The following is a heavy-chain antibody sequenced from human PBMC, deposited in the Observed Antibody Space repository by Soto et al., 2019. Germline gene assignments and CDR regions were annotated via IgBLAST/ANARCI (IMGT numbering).Heavy chain of an antibody. CDR2: MNPNSGNT. CDR1: GYTFTGYY. J-gene: IGHJ6*02. V-gene: IGHV1-8*02. CDR3: ARGRGKDFWSGYYYYYGMDV. D-gene: IGHD3-3*01. Sequence: GASVKVSCKASGYTFTGYYMHWVRQATGQGLEWMGWMNPNSGNTGYAQKFQGRVTMTRNTSISTAYMELSSLRSEDTAVYYCARGRGKDFWSGYYYYYGMDVWGQGTTVTVSS.